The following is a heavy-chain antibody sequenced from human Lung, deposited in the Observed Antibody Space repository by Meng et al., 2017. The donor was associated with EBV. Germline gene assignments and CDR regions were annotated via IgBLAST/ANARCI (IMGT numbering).Heavy chain of an antibody. CDR3: TSRSF. CDR1: GFTFSDSA. CDR2: IRSKANNYAT. Sequence: EVQLVESXXGVVQXGGSLKLSCAASGFTFSDSAMHWVRHASGKGLEWVGRIRSKANNYATAFGASVEGRFTISRDDSNNTAYLQMNSLKTEDTAVYYCTSRSFWGQGILVTVSS. J-gene: IGHJ4*02. V-gene: IGHV3-73*02.